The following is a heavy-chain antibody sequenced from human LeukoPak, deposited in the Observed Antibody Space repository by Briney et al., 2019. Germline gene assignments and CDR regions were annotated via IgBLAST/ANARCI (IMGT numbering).Heavy chain of an antibody. V-gene: IGHV3-23*01. CDR1: GFTFSSYG. J-gene: IGHJ1*01. Sequence: GRSLRLSCAASGFTFSSYGMHWVRQAPGKGLEWVSAISNTGGSTYYADSVKGRFTISRDKSKNTLSLQMNSLRAEDTAVYYCAQQVGYCSSGGCYFTYWGQGTLVTVSS. D-gene: IGHD2-2*01. CDR2: ISNTGGST. CDR3: AQQVGYCSSGGCYFTY.